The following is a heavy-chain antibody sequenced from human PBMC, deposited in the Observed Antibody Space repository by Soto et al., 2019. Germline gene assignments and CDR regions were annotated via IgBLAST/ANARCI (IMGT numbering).Heavy chain of an antibody. Sequence: ASVKVSCKASGYTFTGYYIHWVRQAPGQGLEWMGWINPNSGGTNYAQKFQGRVTMTRDTSISTAYMELSRLRSDDTAVYYCARDIEYCSSTSCSYYYGMDVWGQGTTVTVSS. CDR2: INPNSGGT. V-gene: IGHV1-2*02. CDR1: GYTFTGYY. J-gene: IGHJ6*02. D-gene: IGHD2-2*01. CDR3: ARDIEYCSSTSCSYYYGMDV.